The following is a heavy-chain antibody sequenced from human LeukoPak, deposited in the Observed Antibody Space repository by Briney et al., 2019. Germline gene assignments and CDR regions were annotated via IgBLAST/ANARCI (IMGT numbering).Heavy chain of an antibody. CDR2: IRLKAYGGAP. CDR1: GFTFGDYT. CDR3: TRRSGVIVIFDY. V-gene: IGHV3-49*03. J-gene: IGHJ4*02. Sequence: GSLRLSCSGSGFTFGDYTVNWFRQAPGRGLEWVGFIRLKAYGGAPEYAASVKGRFTISRDDSKSIAFLQMNNLKTEDTAVYYCTRRSGVIVIFDYWGLGTLVTVSS. D-gene: IGHD2-21*01.